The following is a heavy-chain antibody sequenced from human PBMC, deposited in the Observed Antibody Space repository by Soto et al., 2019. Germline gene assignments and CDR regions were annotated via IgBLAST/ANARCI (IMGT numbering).Heavy chain of an antibody. D-gene: IGHD5-12*01. CDR2: INHSGST. J-gene: IGHJ4*02. CDR1: GGSFSGYY. Sequence: SETLSLTCAVYGGSFSGYYWSWIRQPPGKGLEWIGEINHSGSTNYNPSLKSRVTISVDTSKNQFSLKLSSVTAADTAVYYCARVGGYSGYAYRRWDYWGQGTLVTVSS. CDR3: ARVGGYSGYAYRRWDY. V-gene: IGHV4-34*01.